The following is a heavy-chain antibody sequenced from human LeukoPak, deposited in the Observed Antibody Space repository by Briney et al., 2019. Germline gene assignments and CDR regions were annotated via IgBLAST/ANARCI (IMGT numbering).Heavy chain of an antibody. Sequence: ASVKVSYKASGGTFSSYAISWVRQAPGQGLEWMGGIIPIFGTASYAQKFQGRVTITTDESTSTAYMELSSLRSEDTAVYYCARDRLGYYDSSVTSGAFDIWGQGTMVTVSS. D-gene: IGHD3-22*01. CDR3: ARDRLGYYDSSVTSGAFDI. V-gene: IGHV1-69*05. CDR1: GGTFSSYA. CDR2: IIPIFGTA. J-gene: IGHJ3*02.